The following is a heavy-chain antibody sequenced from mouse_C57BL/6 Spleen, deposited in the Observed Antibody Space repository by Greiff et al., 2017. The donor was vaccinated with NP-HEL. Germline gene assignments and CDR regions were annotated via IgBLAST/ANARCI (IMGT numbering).Heavy chain of an antibody. D-gene: IGHD1-1*01. V-gene: IGHV1-82*01. CDR1: GYAFSSSW. CDR3: ARGYYGSSYGYFDV. CDR2: IYPGDGDT. J-gene: IGHJ1*03. Sequence: VKLQESGPELVKPGASVKISCKASGYAFSSSWMNWVKQRPGKGLEWIGRIYPGDGDTNYNGKFKGKATLTADKSSSTAYMQLSSLTSEDSAVYFCARGYYGSSYGYFDVWGTGTTVTVSS.